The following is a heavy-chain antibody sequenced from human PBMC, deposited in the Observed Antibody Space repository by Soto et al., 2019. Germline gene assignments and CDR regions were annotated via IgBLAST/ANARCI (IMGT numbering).Heavy chain of an antibody. J-gene: IGHJ4*02. V-gene: IGHV3-23*01. CDR1: GFPFSSCV. Sequence: EVHLLESGGGLVQPAESLRLSCGTSGFPFSSCVMTWVRQAPGKGLEWVSSITKTNAGTYYADSVKGRFTIKRDNYKNTMYLQINNLRAEDTAVYYCANGLICGSWYADDWGQGTLVTVSS. CDR2: ITKTNAGT. CDR3: ANGLICGSWYADD. D-gene: IGHD6-13*01.